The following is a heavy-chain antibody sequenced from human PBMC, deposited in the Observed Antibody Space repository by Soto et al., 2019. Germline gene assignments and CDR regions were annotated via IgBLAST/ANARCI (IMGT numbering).Heavy chain of an antibody. CDR3: AKALNFDPGKWLQFDF. V-gene: IGHV3-23*01. J-gene: IGHJ5*01. Sequence: PAGSLRLSCSASGFTFSSQAMSWVRQAPGKGLEWVSAIWGSGGGTYYADSVKGRFIISRDNSKNTLFLQMNSLRAEDTAVYYCAKALNFDPGKWLQFDFWGQGTLVTVSS. CDR1: GFTFSSQA. D-gene: IGHD5-12*01. CDR2: IWGSGGGT.